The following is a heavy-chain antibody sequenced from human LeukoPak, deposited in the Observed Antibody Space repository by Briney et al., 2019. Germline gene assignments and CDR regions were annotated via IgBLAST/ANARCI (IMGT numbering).Heavy chain of an antibody. CDR3: ASRRGLSSSSSRGFDY. CDR2: IYESGTT. CDR1: GESLNSYY. V-gene: IGHV4-34*01. J-gene: IGHJ4*02. D-gene: IGHD6-6*01. Sequence: SETLSLTCAVYGESLNSYYWSWVRQPPGEGLEWIGEIYESGTTNYNPSLKSRVTISVDTSKNQFSLKLSSVTAADTAVYYCASRRGLSSSSSRGFDYWGQGTLVTVSS.